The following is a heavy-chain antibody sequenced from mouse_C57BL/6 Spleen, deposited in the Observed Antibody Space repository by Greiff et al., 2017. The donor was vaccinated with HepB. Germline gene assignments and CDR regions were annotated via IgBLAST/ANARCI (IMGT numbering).Heavy chain of an antibody. J-gene: IGHJ2*01. D-gene: IGHD2-3*01. CDR3: ASSRDGYYNCFDY. Sequence: QVQLQQPGPELVKPGASVKISCKASGYAFSSSWMNWVKQRPGQGLEWIGRIYPGDGDTNYNGKFKGKATLTADKSSSTAYMQLSSLTSEDSAVYFCASSRDGYYNCFDYWGQGTTLTVSS. CDR1: GYAFSSSW. V-gene: IGHV1-82*01. CDR2: IYPGDGDT.